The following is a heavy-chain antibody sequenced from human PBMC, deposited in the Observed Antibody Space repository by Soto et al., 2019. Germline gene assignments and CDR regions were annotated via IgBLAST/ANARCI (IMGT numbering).Heavy chain of an antibody. V-gene: IGHV4-39*01. CDR2: IYYSGST. J-gene: IGHJ5*02. D-gene: IGHD3-10*01. CDR1: GGSISSSSYY. CDR3: ASNLLWFGEDRFDP. Sequence: SGTLSLTCTVSGGSISSSSYYWGWIRQPPGKGLEWIGSIYYSGSTYYNPSLKSRVTISVDTSKNQFSLKLSSVTAADTAVYYCASNLLWFGEDRFDPWGQGTLVTVSS.